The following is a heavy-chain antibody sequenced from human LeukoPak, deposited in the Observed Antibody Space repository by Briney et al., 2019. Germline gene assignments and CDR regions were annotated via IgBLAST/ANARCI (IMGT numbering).Heavy chain of an antibody. D-gene: IGHD2-15*01. Sequence: SETLSLTCAVYGGSFSGYYWSWIRQPPGKGLEWIGEINHSGSTNYNPSLKSRVTLSVDTSKNQFSLKLSSVTAADTAVYYCARASLVVVAATRGIGICDYFDYWGQGTLVTVSS. J-gene: IGHJ4*02. CDR3: ARASLVVVAATRGIGICDYFDY. V-gene: IGHV4-34*01. CDR2: INHSGST. CDR1: GGSFSGYY.